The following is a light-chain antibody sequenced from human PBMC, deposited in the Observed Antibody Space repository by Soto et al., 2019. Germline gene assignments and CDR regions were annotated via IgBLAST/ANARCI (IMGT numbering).Light chain of an antibody. Sequence: EIVMTQSPATLSVSPGERATLSCRASQSIRNKLAWYQQRPGQAPRLIISGAYTRATGIPARFSGSGSGTEFTLTISSLQSEDFAIDDGQQFNKWPRTFGQGTKVDIK. V-gene: IGKV3-15*01. J-gene: IGKJ1*01. CDR2: GAY. CDR1: QSIRNK. CDR3: QQFNKWPRT.